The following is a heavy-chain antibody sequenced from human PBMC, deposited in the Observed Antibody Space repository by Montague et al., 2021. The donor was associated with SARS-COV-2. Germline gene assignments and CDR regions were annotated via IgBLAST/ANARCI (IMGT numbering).Heavy chain of an antibody. CDR3: ASGKYYDFWSGYYSHDYVSGMDA. V-gene: IGHV4-4*07. CDR1: GGPISSYY. CDR2: IHTSGST. J-gene: IGHJ6*02. D-gene: IGHD3-3*01. Sequence: SETLSLTCTVSGGPISSYYWSWIRQSAGKGLEWIGRIHTSGSTDYNPSLNSRVTMSVDTSKNQFSLKLSSVTAADTAVYYCASGKYYDFWSGYYSHDYVSGMDAWGQGTTVTVSS.